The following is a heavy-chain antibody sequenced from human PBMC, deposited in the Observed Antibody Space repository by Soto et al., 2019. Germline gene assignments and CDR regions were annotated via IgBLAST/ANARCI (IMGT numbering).Heavy chain of an antibody. CDR1: GGSISSYY. J-gene: IGHJ4*02. CDR3: ARWLRPYYFDY. CDR2: IYYSGST. Sequence: NPSETLSLTCTVSGGSISSYYWSWIRQPPGKGLEWIGYIYYSGSTNYHPSLKSRVTISVDTSKNQFSLKLSSVTAADTAVYYCARWLRPYYFDYWAQGTLVTVSS. V-gene: IGHV4-59*01. D-gene: IGHD5-12*01.